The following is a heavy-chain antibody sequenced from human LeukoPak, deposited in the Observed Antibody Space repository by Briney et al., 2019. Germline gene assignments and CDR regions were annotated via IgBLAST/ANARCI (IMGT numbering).Heavy chain of an antibody. Sequence: SVKVSCKASGGTFTSYAISWVRQAPGQGLEWMGGIIPIFGTANYAQKFQGRVTITADESTSTAYMELSSLRSEDTAVYYCASGYYYDSSGYYYMGYWGQGTLVTVSS. D-gene: IGHD3-22*01. J-gene: IGHJ4*02. V-gene: IGHV1-69*13. CDR2: IIPIFGTA. CDR1: GGTFTSYA. CDR3: ASGYYYDSSGYYYMGY.